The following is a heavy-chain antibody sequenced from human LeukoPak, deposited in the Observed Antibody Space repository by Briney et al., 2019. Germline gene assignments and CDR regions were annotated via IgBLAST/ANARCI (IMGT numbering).Heavy chain of an antibody. D-gene: IGHD2/OR15-2a*01. J-gene: IGHJ5*02. CDR2: IYDSGNT. CDR1: GVSMSSSPYY. Sequence: PSETLSLTCTVSGVSMSSSPYYWGWIRQPPGKGLEWIGTIYDSGNTNYNPSLRSRLTISVDTSRNQFSLKLSSVTAADTAVYYCARHDCDSSRCSVNWFDPWGQETLVTVSS. V-gene: IGHV4-39*01. CDR3: ARHDCDSSRCSVNWFDP.